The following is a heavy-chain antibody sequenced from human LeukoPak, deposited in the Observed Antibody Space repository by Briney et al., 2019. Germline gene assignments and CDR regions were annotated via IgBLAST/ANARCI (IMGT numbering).Heavy chain of an antibody. J-gene: IGHJ4*02. D-gene: IGHD6-13*01. CDR3: AREHSSSWTPPDY. V-gene: IGHV1-8*01. CDR1: GYTFTSYD. Sequence: GASVKVSCKASGYTFTSYDINWVRQATGQGLEWMGWMNPNSGNTGYAQKFQGRVTMTRNTSISTAYMELSSLRSEDTAVYYCAREHSSSWTPPDYWGQGTLVTVSS. CDR2: MNPNSGNT.